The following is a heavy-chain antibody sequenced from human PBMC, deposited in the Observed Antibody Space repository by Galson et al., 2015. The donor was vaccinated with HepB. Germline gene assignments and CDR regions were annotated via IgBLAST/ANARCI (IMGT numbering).Heavy chain of an antibody. CDR1: GFTFSSYG. J-gene: IGHJ6*03. D-gene: IGHD6-6*01. CDR2: IWYDGSNK. CDR3: ARDGRQLDHYYYYYMDV. Sequence: SLRLSCAASGFTFSSYGMHWVRQAPGKGLEWVAVIWYDGSNKYYADSVKGRFTISRDNSKNTLYLQMNSLRAEDTAVYYCARDGRQLDHYYYYYMDVWGKGTTVTVSS. V-gene: IGHV3-33*01.